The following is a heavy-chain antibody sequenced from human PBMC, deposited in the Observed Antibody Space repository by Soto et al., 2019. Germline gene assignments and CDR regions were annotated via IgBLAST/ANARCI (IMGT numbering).Heavy chain of an antibody. D-gene: IGHD4-17*01. CDR3: ARGTVTSGRWFGP. V-gene: IGHV1-18*04. J-gene: IGHJ5*02. CDR1: DSTFTGYT. Sequence: QVHLVQSETEVKEPGASVTVSCKTSDSTFTGYTINWVRPAPGQGLEWLGWISSLNGNKNYARKYQGRLTMTTNTAATTAYMELRSLRSDDTAVYFCARGTVTSGRWFGPWGQGTLVTVSS. CDR2: ISSLNGNK.